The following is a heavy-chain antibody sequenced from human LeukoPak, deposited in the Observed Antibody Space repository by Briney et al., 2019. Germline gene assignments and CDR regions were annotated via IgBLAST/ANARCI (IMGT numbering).Heavy chain of an antibody. V-gene: IGHV1-69*02. Sequence: SVKVSFKGFWGTLSSHSINWGGQGPGQRVEWVGRSIPILGIANYAQKFQGRVTITADKSTSTAYMELSSLRSEDTAVYYCARYCSGGSCYSGNYYYGMDVWGQGTTVTVSS. CDR2: SIPILGIA. D-gene: IGHD2-15*01. CDR1: WGTLSSHS. CDR3: ARYCSGGSCYSGNYYYGMDV. J-gene: IGHJ6*02.